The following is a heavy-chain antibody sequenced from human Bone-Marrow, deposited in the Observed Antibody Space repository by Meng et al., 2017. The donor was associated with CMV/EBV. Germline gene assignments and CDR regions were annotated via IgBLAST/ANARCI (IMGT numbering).Heavy chain of an antibody. Sequence: GESLRLSCAASGFTFDDYAMHWVRQAPGKGLEWVSLISWDGGSTYYADSVKGRFTISRDNSKNSLYLQMNSLRAEDTALYYCAKDEGVRLRLGELSLSLGHWGQGTLVTVSS. V-gene: IGHV3-43D*03. D-gene: IGHD3-16*02. CDR2: ISWDGGST. J-gene: IGHJ4*02. CDR3: AKDEGVRLRLGELSLSLGH. CDR1: GFTFDDYA.